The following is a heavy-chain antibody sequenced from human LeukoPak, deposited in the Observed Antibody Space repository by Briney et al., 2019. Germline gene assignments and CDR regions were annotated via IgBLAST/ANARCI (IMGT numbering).Heavy chain of an antibody. CDR2: IVGSDDAT. CDR1: GFTFGTYA. CDR3: AKGRRTDFHYYYYMDV. J-gene: IGHJ6*03. D-gene: IGHD3-3*01. Sequence: PGGSLRLSCEASGFTFGTYAMTWVRKAPGKGLEWVSAIVGSDDATYYADSVKGRFTISRDNSKNVLNLQMDSLRAEDTAIYYCAKGRRTDFHYYYYMDVWGKGTTVTASS. V-gene: IGHV3-23*01.